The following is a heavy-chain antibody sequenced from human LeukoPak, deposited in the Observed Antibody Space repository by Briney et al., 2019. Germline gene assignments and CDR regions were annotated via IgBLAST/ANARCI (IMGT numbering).Heavy chain of an antibody. J-gene: IGHJ6*02. CDR2: INHSGST. CDR3: ARDHLRGYSYGFKVYYYGMDV. Sequence: SETLSLTCAVYGGSFSGYYWSWIRQPPGKGLEWIGEINHSGSTNYNPSLKSRVTISVDTSKNQFSLKLSSVTAADTAVYYCARDHLRGYSYGFKVYYYGMDVWGQGTTVTVSS. V-gene: IGHV4-34*01. CDR1: GGSFSGYY. D-gene: IGHD5-18*01.